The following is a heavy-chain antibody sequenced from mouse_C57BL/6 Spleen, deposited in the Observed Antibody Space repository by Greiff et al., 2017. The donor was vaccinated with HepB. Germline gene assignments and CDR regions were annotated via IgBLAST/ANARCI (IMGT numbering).Heavy chain of an antibody. CDR3: TTRYFDY. CDR1: GFNIKDDY. Sequence: EVQVVESGAELVRPGASVKLSCTASGFNIKDDYMHWVKQRPEQGLEWIGWIDPENGDTEYASKFQGKATITADTSSNTAYLQLSSLTSEDTAVYYCTTRYFDYWGQGTTLTVSS. V-gene: IGHV14-4*01. CDR2: IDPENGDT. J-gene: IGHJ2*01.